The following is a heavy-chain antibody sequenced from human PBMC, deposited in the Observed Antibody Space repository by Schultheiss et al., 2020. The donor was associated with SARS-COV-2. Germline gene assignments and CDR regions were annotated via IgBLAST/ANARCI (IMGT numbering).Heavy chain of an antibody. CDR3: ARDGGELPLGY. Sequence: SETLSLTCTVSGGSISSYYWSWIRQPPGKGLEWIGYIYYSGSTNYNPSLKSRVTISVDTSKNQFSLKLSSVTAADTAVYYCARDGGELPLGYWGQGTLVTVSS. CDR2: IYYSGST. CDR1: GGSISSYY. D-gene: IGHD1-26*01. V-gene: IGHV4-59*01. J-gene: IGHJ4*02.